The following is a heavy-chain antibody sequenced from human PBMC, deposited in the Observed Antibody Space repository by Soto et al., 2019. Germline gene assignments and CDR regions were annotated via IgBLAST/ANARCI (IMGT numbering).Heavy chain of an antibody. CDR1: GFSFSTYG. Sequence: DVQLLESGGGLAQRGGSLRLSCAASGFSFSTYGMTWVRQAPGKGLEWVSYGGSGGSTYYADSVKGRFTISRDNSKNTLYLQMNSLRAEDTDVYSCVKFRGRAYHYYYMDVWGNGTTVTVSS. V-gene: IGHV3-23*01. CDR3: VKFRGRAYHYYYMDV. D-gene: IGHD3-16*01. J-gene: IGHJ6*03. CDR2: YGGSGGST.